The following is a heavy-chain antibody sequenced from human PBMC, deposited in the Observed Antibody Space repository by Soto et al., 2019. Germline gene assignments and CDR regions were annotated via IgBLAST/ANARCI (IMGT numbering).Heavy chain of an antibody. Sequence: QVQLQQWGAGLLKPSETLSLTCAVYGGSFSGYYWSWIRQPPGKGLEWIGEINHSGSTNYNPSLKSRVTISVDTSKNQFSLKLSSVTAADTAVYYCANLGYSSGWYGADVWGQGTTVTVSS. CDR1: GGSFSGYY. D-gene: IGHD6-19*01. V-gene: IGHV4-34*01. J-gene: IGHJ6*02. CDR3: ANLGYSSGWYGADV. CDR2: INHSGST.